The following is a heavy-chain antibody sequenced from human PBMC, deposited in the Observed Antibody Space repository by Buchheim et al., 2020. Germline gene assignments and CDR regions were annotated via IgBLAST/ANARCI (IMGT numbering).Heavy chain of an antibody. CDR1: GFTFSSYG. V-gene: IGHV3-30*18. J-gene: IGHJ4*02. CDR2: ISYDGSNK. Sequence: QVQLVESGGGVVQPGRSLRLSCAASGFTFSSYGMHWVRQAPGKGLEWVAVISYDGSNKYYADSVKGRFTISRDNSKNTLYLQMNSLRAEDTAVYYCAKRSLDYWGQGTL. CDR3: AKRSLDY.